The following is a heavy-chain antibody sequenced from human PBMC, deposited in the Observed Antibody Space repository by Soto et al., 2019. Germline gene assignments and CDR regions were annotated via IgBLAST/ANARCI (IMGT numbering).Heavy chain of an antibody. D-gene: IGHD3-22*01. CDR3: ARDSVVSSGFYYFDY. V-gene: IGHV4-31*03. Sequence: QVQLQESGPGLVKPSQTLSLTCTVSGGSISSGGYYWSWIRQHPGKGLEWIGYIYYSGSTYYNPSLKSRVTXSVDTSKNQFSLKLSSVTAADTAVYYCARDSVVSSGFYYFDYWGQGTLVTVSS. CDR1: GGSISSGGYY. CDR2: IYYSGST. J-gene: IGHJ4*02.